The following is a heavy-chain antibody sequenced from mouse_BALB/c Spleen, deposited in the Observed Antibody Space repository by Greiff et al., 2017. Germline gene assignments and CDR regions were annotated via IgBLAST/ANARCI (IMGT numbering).Heavy chain of an antibody. Sequence: EVKLMESGGGLVKPGGSLKLSCAASGFTFSDYYMYWVRQTPEKRLEWVATISDGGSYTYYPDSVKGRFTISRDNAKNNLYLQMSSLKSEDTAMYYCARDGVGFDYWGQGTTLTVSS. J-gene: IGHJ2*01. V-gene: IGHV5-4*02. CDR1: GFTFSDYY. CDR3: ARDGVGFDY. D-gene: IGHD1-1*02. CDR2: ISDGGSYT.